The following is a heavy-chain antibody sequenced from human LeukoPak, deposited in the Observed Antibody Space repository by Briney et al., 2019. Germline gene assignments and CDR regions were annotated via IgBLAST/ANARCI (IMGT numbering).Heavy chain of an antibody. J-gene: IGHJ4*02. CDR3: AREYGRSTWIQLWPPRNFFDY. CDR1: GYTFTSYY. CDR2: INPSGGST. V-gene: IGHV1-46*01. Sequence: ASVKVSCKASGYTFTSYYMHWVRQAPGQGLEWMGIINPSGGSTSYAQKFQGRVTTTRDTSMSTVYMELSSLRSEDTAVYYCAREYGRSTWIQLWPPRNFFDYWGQGTLVTVSS. D-gene: IGHD5-18*01.